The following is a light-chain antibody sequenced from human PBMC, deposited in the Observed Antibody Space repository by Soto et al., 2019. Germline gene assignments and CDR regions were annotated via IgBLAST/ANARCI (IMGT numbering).Light chain of an antibody. CDR2: AAS. CDR1: QGIGNN. Sequence: DIQMTQSPSSLSASVGDRVTITYRASQGIGNNLGWFQQKVGRAPKRLIYAASSLEGGVPLRFSGSGSGTEFTLTISGLQPEDFATYYCLQHHTYPYTFGQGTKLEIK. CDR3: LQHHTYPYT. V-gene: IGKV1-17*01. J-gene: IGKJ2*01.